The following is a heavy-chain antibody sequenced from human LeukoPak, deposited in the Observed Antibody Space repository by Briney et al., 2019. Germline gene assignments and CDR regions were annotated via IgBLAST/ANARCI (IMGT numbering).Heavy chain of an antibody. Sequence: PGGSLRLFCAASGFTFSNYWMSWVRQAPGKGLEWVASIHQHGNEKYFVDSVRGRFTISRDNAKNSLYLQMSSLRAEDTAVYYCAALNGPLFEYWGQGTLVTVSS. J-gene: IGHJ4*02. CDR2: IHQHGNEK. V-gene: IGHV3-7*01. CDR1: GFTFSNYW. CDR3: AALNGPLFEY. D-gene: IGHD2-8*01.